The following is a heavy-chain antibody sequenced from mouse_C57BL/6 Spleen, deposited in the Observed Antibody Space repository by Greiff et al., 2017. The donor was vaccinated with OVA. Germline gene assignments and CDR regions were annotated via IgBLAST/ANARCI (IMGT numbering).Heavy chain of an antibody. CDR3: AREPTYFDD. CDR1: GYSITSGYY. J-gene: IGHJ2*01. V-gene: IGHV3-6*01. D-gene: IGHD2-10*01. Sequence: EVKLQESGPGLVKPSQSLSLTCSVTGYSITSGYYWNWIRQFPGNKLEWMGYISYDGSNNYNPSLKNRISSTRDTSKNQFFLKLNSGTTEDTATNYCAREPTYFDDWGQGTTLTVSS. CDR2: ISYDGSN.